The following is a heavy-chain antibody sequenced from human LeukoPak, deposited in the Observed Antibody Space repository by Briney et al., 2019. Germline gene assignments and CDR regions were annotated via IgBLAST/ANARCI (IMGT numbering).Heavy chain of an antibody. V-gene: IGHV3-74*01. CDR2: INSEGSST. J-gene: IGHJ5*02. CDR1: GFTFSSYW. D-gene: IGHD2-15*01. Sequence: GGSLRLSCAASGFTFSSYWMHWVRQAPGKGLVWVSRINSEGSSTSYADSVKGRFTISRDNAKNTLYLQMHSLRAEDTAVYYCARVGCSGASCADWFDPWGQGTLVTVSS. CDR3: ARVGCSGASCADWFDP.